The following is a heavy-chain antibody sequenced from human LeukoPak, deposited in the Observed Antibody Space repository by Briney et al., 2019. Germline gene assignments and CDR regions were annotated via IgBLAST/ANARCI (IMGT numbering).Heavy chain of an antibody. D-gene: IGHD2-2*01. CDR2: INHSGST. CDR1: GGSFSGYY. CDR3: ALSGCSSASCFTFDP. V-gene: IGHV4-34*01. Sequence: SETLSLTCAVYGGSFSGYYWSWIRQPPGKGPEWIGEINHSGSTNYNPSLKSRVTISVDTSKNQFSLKLSSVTAADTAVYYCALSGCSSASCFTFDPWGQGTLVTVSS. J-gene: IGHJ5*02.